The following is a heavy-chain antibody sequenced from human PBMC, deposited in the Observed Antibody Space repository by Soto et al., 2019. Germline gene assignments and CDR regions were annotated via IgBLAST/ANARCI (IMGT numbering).Heavy chain of an antibody. CDR3: AKGGFVFSILDYMDV. CDR2: ISYDGSNK. J-gene: IGHJ6*03. D-gene: IGHD3-16*01. CDR1: GFTFSSYG. Sequence: QVQLVESGGGVVQPGRSLRLSCAASGFTFSSYGMHWVRQAPGKGLEWVAGISYDGSNKYYADSVKGRFTISRDNSKNTLYQQMNSLRAEDTAVYYCAKGGFVFSILDYMDVWGKGTTVTVSS. V-gene: IGHV3-30*18.